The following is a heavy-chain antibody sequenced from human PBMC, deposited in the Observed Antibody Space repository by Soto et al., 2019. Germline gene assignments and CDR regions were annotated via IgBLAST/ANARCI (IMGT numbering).Heavy chain of an antibody. CDR1: GFTFSSYS. CDR2: ISSSSSTI. V-gene: IGHV3-48*02. J-gene: IGHJ4*02. Sequence: GGSLRLSCAASGFTFSSYSMNWVRQAPGKGLEWVSYISSSSSTIYYADSVKGRFTISRDNAKNSLYLQMNSLRDEDTAVYYCARDRERGAGTSPGIIDYWGQGTLVTVSS. CDR3: ARDRERGAGTSPGIIDY. D-gene: IGHD1-7*01.